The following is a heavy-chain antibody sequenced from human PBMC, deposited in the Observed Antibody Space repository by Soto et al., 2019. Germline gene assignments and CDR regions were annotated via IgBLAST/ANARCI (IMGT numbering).Heavy chain of an antibody. V-gene: IGHV1-69*04. CDR2: IFPLLAMV. Sequence: QVNLVQSGTEMKKPGSSVMVSCKVSGGDLSNSGISWVRQAPGQGLEWMGGIFPLLAMVDYSQKFQGRATISSDESTNTAYMDLGSLGSEDTAVYYCAKDDGAGFKSWGQGTLVIVSS. CDR1: GGDLSNSG. J-gene: IGHJ4*02. D-gene: IGHD1-26*01. CDR3: AKDDGAGFKS.